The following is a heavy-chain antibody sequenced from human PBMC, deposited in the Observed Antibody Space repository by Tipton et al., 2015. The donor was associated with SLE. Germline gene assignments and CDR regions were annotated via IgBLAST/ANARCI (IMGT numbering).Heavy chain of an antibody. V-gene: IGHV4-39*07. J-gene: IGHJ6*02. CDR2: IDYSGTT. CDR3: AREGVGRANYFFYGINL. Sequence: TLSLTCTVSAGSIGTSNSFWGWIRQSPGKGLEWLANIDYSGTTYYSPPLKSRVTVSVDTANNKFSLELSSVTAADTAVYYCAREGVGRANYFFYGINLWGQGTTVTVSS. CDR1: AGSIGTSNSF.